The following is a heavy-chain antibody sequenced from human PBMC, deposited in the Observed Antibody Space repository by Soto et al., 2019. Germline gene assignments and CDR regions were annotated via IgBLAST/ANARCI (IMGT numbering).Heavy chain of an antibody. V-gene: IGHV4-34*01. CDR2: INHSGST. Sequence: SETLSLTCAVYGGSFSGYYWSWTRQPPGKGLEWIGEINHSGSTNYNPSLKSRVTISVDTSKNQFSLKLSSVTAADTAVYYCARALITKVDYWGQGTLVTVSS. CDR3: ARALITKVDY. J-gene: IGHJ4*02. CDR1: GGSFSGYY. D-gene: IGHD3-10*01.